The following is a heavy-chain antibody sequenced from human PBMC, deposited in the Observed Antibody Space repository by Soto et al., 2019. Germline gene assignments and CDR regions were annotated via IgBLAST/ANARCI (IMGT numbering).Heavy chain of an antibody. J-gene: IGHJ5*02. CDR2: IYYSGST. CDR1: GGSISSYY. Sequence: PSETLSLTCTVSGGSISSYYWSWIRQPPGKGLEWIGYIYYSGSTNYNPSLKSRVTISVDTSKNQFSLKLSSVTAADTAVYYCARHSLLDIVATKKGWFDPWGQGTLVTVSS. D-gene: IGHD5-12*01. V-gene: IGHV4-59*08. CDR3: ARHSLLDIVATKKGWFDP.